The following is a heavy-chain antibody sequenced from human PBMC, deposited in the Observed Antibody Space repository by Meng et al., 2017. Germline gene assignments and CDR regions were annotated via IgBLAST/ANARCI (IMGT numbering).Heavy chain of an antibody. Sequence: GGSLRLSCAASGFTFSSYEMNWVRQAPGKGLEWVSGISWNSGSIGYADSVKGRFTISRDNAKNSLYLQMNSLRAEDTALYYCAKTPNYDFWSGYYWGAGYFDYWGHGTQVTFAS. CDR2: ISWNSGSI. CDR3: AKTPNYDFWSGYYWGAGYFDY. CDR1: GFTFSSYE. D-gene: IGHD3-3*01. J-gene: IGHJ4*01. V-gene: IGHV3-9*01.